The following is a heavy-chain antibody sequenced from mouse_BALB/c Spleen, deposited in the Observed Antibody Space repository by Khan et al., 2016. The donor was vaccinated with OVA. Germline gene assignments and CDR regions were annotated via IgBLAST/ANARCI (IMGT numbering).Heavy chain of an antibody. CDR3: ARKNGSDFDY. J-gene: IGHJ2*01. Sequence: EVQLVESGPELVKPGASVKISCKASGYSFTGYFMNWVMQSHGKSLEWIGRINPHIGETLYNQKFKGKATLTVDESSSTAHMELRSLASEDSAVNYCARKNGSDFDYWGQGTTLTVSS. D-gene: IGHD1-1*01. V-gene: IGHV1-20*02. CDR1: GYSFTGYF. CDR2: INPHIGET.